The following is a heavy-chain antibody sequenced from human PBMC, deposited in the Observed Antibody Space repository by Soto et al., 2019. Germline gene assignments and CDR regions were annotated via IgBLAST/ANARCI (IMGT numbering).Heavy chain of an antibody. D-gene: IGHD6-6*01. CDR1: GGTFSSYT. CDR2: IIPILGIA. Sequence: QVQLVQSGAEVKKPGSSVKDSCKASGGTFSSYTISWVRQAPGQGLEWMGRIIPILGIANYAQKFQGRVTITADKSTSTAYMELCSLRSEDTAVYYCARSYSSSSHFDYWGQGTLVTVSS. CDR3: ARSYSSSSHFDY. J-gene: IGHJ4*02. V-gene: IGHV1-69*02.